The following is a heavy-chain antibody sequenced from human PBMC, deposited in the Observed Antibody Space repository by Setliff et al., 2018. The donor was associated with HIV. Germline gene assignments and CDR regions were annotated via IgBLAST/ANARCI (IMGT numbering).Heavy chain of an antibody. CDR3: ARDSPLNDYGDYGLGYYGMDV. J-gene: IGHJ6*02. CDR2: IYHSGNT. V-gene: IGHV4-4*02. CDR1: GYFISSGYY. Sequence: PSETLSLTCEVSGYFISSGYYWSWVRQPPGKRLEWIGEIYHSGNTNYNPSLKSRVIISVDKSKNQFSLKLSSVTAADTAVYYCARDSPLNDYGDYGLGYYGMDVWGQGTTVTVS. D-gene: IGHD4-17*01.